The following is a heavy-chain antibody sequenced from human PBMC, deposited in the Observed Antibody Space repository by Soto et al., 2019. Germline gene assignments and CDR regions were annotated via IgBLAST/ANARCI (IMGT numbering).Heavy chain of an antibody. Sequence: GGSLRLSCAASGFTVSSNYMSWVRQATGKGLEWVSVIYSGGSTYYAESVKGRFTISRHNSKNTLYLQMNSLRAEDTAVYYCARVLTGYDKGNWFDPWGQGTLVTVSS. CDR2: IYSGGST. CDR1: GFTVSSNY. V-gene: IGHV3-53*04. J-gene: IGHJ5*02. CDR3: ARVLTGYDKGNWFDP. D-gene: IGHD5-12*01.